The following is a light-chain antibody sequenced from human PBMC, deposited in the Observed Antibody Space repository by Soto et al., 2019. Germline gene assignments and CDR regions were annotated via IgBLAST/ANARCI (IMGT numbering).Light chain of an antibody. CDR3: MQATQFPPYT. CDR1: QSLLHRDGRTY. V-gene: IGKV2-24*01. J-gene: IGKJ2*01. CDR2: KVS. Sequence: DIVMTQTPLSSRVTLGQPASISCRSSQSLLHRDGRTYLSWLQQRPGQHPRLLIYKVSNRLSGVPDRFSGSGAGTDFTLKISSVEADDVGVYYCMQATQFPPYTFGQGTKLEIE.